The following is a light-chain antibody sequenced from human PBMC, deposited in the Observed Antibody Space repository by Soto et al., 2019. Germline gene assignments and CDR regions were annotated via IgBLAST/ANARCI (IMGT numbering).Light chain of an antibody. CDR2: GAS. J-gene: IGKJ1*01. Sequence: EIVMTQSPATLSVSPGESATLSCRASQSVGVNLAWYQQRGGQVPRLLIYGASTRATGIPARFRGSGSGTEFTLTISSLQSEDFAVYYCQQYNTWPRTFGQGTKVEIK. CDR3: QQYNTWPRT. V-gene: IGKV3-15*01. CDR1: QSVGVN.